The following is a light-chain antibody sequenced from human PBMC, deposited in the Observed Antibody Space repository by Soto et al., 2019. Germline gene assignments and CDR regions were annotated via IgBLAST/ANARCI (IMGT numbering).Light chain of an antibody. CDR3: LQTHNYPRT. CDR2: GAS. V-gene: IGKV1-6*01. J-gene: IGKJ1*01. CDR1: QDISDD. Sequence: AIQMTQSPSSLSASVGDRVTITCRASQDISDDVGWYQQTPGKAPKLLISGASRLQSGVPSRFSGSGSGAAFTLTLTSLRPEDSATYYCLQTHNYPRTFGQGTKVEI.